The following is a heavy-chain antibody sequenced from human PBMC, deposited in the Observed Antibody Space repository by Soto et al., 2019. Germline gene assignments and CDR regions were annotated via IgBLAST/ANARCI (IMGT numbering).Heavy chain of an antibody. CDR1: GFTFDDYA. D-gene: IGHD4-4*01. V-gene: IGHV3-9*01. CDR2: ISWNSGSI. J-gene: IGHJ3*02. Sequence: GGSLRLSCAASGFTFDDYAMHWVRQAPGKGLEWVSGISWNSGSIGYADSVKGRFTISRDNAKNSLYLQMNSLRAEDTALYYCAKVVACKYSHLTVTRAFDIWGQGTMVTVSS. CDR3: AKVVACKYSHLTVTRAFDI.